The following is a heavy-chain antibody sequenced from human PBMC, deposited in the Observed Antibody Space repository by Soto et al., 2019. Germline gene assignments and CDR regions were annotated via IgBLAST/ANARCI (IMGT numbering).Heavy chain of an antibody. J-gene: IGHJ5*02. Sequence: SVKVSCKASGGTFSSYTISWVRQAPGQGLEWMGRIIPILGIANYAQKFQGRVTITADKSTSTAYMELSSLRSEDTAVYYCAETYYDFWSGYNWFDPWGQGTLVTLSS. CDR3: AETYYDFWSGYNWFDP. V-gene: IGHV1-69*02. D-gene: IGHD3-3*01. CDR1: GGTFSSYT. CDR2: IIPILGIA.